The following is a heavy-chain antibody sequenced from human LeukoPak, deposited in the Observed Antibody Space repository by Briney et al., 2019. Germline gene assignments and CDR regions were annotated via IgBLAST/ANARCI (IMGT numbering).Heavy chain of an antibody. J-gene: IGHJ4*02. V-gene: IGHV3-7*01. Sequence: GGSLRLSCAASGFTFSVFWMSWVRQAPGKGLEWVANIKQDGSEKYYVDSVKGRFTISRDNDNNSMYLQINSLRAEDTAVYYCARYHGGYFAYWGQGTLVTASS. CDR1: GFTFSVFW. CDR3: ARYHGGYFAY. CDR2: IKQDGSEK. D-gene: IGHD2-15*01.